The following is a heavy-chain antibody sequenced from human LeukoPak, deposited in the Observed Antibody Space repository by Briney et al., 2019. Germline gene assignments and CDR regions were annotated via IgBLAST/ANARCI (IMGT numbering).Heavy chain of an antibody. CDR3: ARVSGGAFDI. D-gene: IGHD3-10*01. Sequence: GGSLRLSCAASGFTFSSYSMNWVRQAPGKGLEWVSSISSSRSYIYYADSVKGRFTISRDNAKNSLYLQMNSLRAEDTAAYYCARVSGGAFDIWGQGTMVTVSS. V-gene: IGHV3-21*01. J-gene: IGHJ3*02. CDR1: GFTFSSYS. CDR2: ISSSRSYI.